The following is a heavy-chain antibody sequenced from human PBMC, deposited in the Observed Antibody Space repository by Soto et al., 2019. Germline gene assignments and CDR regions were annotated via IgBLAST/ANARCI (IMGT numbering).Heavy chain of an antibody. CDR3: AKALGIPAAMGDHYYYYYYMDV. V-gene: IGHV3-30*18. CDR2: ISYDGSNK. CDR1: GFTFSSYG. Sequence: PGGSLRLSCAASGFTFSSYGMHWVRQAPGKGLEWVAVISYDGSNKYYADSVKGRFTISRDNSKNTLYLQMNSLRAEDTAVYYCAKALGIPAAMGDHYYYYYYMDVWGKGTTVTVSS. J-gene: IGHJ6*03. D-gene: IGHD2-2*01.